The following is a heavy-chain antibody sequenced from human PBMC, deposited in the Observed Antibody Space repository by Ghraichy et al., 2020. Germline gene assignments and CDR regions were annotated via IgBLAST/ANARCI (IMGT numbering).Heavy chain of an antibody. CDR3: ARDQEWRASSSGFDP. Sequence: SETLSLTCTVSGDSLNNYYWSWIRQAPGKGLEWIGSIYHNGRTKYNPSLKSRVTMSVDTSKNQFSLSLTSVTAADTAVFYCARDQEWRASSSGFDPWCLGTLVSVSP. CDR1: GDSLNNYY. J-gene: IGHJ5*02. V-gene: IGHV4-59*01. CDR2: IYHNGRT. D-gene: IGHD2-2*01.